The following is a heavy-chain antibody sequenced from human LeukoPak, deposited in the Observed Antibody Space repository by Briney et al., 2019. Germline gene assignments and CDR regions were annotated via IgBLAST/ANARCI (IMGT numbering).Heavy chain of an antibody. V-gene: IGHV1-69*06. CDR1: GGTFSSYA. CDR3: ARGRGILSAFDP. J-gene: IGHJ5*02. D-gene: IGHD2-15*01. CDR2: IIPIFGTA. Sequence: ASVKVSCKASGGTFSSYAISWVRQAPGQGLEWMGGIIPIFGTANYAQKFQGRVTITADKSTSTAYMELSSLRSEDTAVYYCARGRGILSAFDPWGQGTLVTVSS.